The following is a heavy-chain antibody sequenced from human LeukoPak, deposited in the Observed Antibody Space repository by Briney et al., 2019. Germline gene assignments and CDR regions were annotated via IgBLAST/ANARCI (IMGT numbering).Heavy chain of an antibody. J-gene: IGHJ4*02. Sequence: GSLRLSCAASGFTFGTYSMNWVRQAPGKGLEWVSSISSSSSYIYYADSVKGRFTISRDNAKNSLYLQMNSLRAEDTAVYYCARGQGSAAVAGDSDYWGQGTLVTVSS. CDR3: ARGQGSAAVAGDSDY. CDR2: ISSSSSYI. D-gene: IGHD6-19*01. CDR1: GFTFGTYS. V-gene: IGHV3-21*01.